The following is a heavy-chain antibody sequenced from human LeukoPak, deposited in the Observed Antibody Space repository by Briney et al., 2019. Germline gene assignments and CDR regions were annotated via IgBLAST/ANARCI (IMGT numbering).Heavy chain of an antibody. CDR2: IYTRGTP. J-gene: IGHJ6*03. CDR3: ARVYTVMGATTVDHYHYYMDV. CDR1: GGSIRSGSYY. V-gene: IGHV4-61*09. D-gene: IGHD5-18*01. Sequence: PSEPLSLTCTVSGGSIRSGSYYWIWIRQPAGKGLEWIGHIYTRGTPNYNHSVQSRVTVSLDTSTNQISLKLSSVTAADTAIYYCARVYTVMGATTVDHYHYYMDVWGKGTTVTVSS.